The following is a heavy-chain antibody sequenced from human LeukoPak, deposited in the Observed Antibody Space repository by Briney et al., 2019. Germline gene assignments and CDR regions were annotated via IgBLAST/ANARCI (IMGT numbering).Heavy chain of an antibody. CDR1: GYTFTSYG. Sequence: ASVKVSCKASGYTFTSYGISWVRQAPGQGLEWMGWISAYNGNTNYAQKLQGRVTMTTDTSTSTAYMELSSLRSEDTAVYYCATWSDSSGYQIGGFDYWGQGTLVTVSS. V-gene: IGHV1-18*01. D-gene: IGHD3-22*01. CDR2: ISAYNGNT. CDR3: ATWSDSSGYQIGGFDY. J-gene: IGHJ4*02.